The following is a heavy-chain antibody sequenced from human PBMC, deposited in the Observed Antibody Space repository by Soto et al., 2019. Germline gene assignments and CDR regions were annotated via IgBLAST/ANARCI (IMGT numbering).Heavy chain of an antibody. CDR2: ISAYNGNT. D-gene: IGHD3-16*01. V-gene: IGHV1-18*01. CDR3: AREGAGQCLGLLEFDT. Sequence: ASVKVSCKASGYTFTSYGISWVRQAPGQGLEWMGWISAYNGNTNYAQKLQGRVTMTTDTSTSTAYMELRSLRSDDTAVYYCAREGAGQCLGLLEFDTWGRGTMVTVPS. J-gene: IGHJ3*02. CDR1: GYTFTSYG.